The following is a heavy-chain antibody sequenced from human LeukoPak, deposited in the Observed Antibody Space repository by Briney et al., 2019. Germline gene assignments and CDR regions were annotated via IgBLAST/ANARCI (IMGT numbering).Heavy chain of an antibody. Sequence: PSETLSLTCTVSGGSISSSSYYWGWIRQPPGKGLERIGSIYYSGSTYYNPSLKSRVTISVDTSKNQFSLKLSSVTAADTAVYYCARQAIAVVDAFDIWGQGTMVTVSS. CDR1: GGSISSSSYY. V-gene: IGHV4-39*01. CDR3: ARQAIAVVDAFDI. J-gene: IGHJ3*02. D-gene: IGHD6-19*01. CDR2: IYYSGST.